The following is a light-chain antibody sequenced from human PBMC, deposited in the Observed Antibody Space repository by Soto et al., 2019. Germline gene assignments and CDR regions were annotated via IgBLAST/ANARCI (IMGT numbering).Light chain of an antibody. CDR1: QSVSDSQ. V-gene: IGKV3-20*01. CDR3: QQYTKALWT. Sequence: EIVLTQSPGTLSLYLGERATLSCRTSQSVSDSQLAWYQQKPGQAPRLLIYGVSSRATTVPDRFSGSGSGTDFTLTINRLEPEDFAVYYCQQYTKALWTFGPGTKVDNK. CDR2: GVS. J-gene: IGKJ1*01.